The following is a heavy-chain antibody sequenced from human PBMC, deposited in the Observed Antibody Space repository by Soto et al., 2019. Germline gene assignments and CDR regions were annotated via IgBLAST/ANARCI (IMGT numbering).Heavy chain of an antibody. CDR3: AKSVGPNAPSSRVFDC. CDR2: IYYSGST. Sequence: SETLSLTCTVSGGSISSSSYYWGWIRQPPGKGLEWIGSIYYSGSTYYNPSLKSRVTISVDPSKNQFSLKLSSVTAADTAVYYCAKSVGPNAPSSRVFDCWGQGTLVTVSS. V-gene: IGHV4-39*01. J-gene: IGHJ4*02. D-gene: IGHD1-26*01. CDR1: GGSISSSSYY.